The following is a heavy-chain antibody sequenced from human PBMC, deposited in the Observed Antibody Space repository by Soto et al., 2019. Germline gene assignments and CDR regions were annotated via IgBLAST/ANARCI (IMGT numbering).Heavy chain of an antibody. Sequence: EVQLVQSGAEVRKPGESLKISCQGSGYSFTNYWIGWVRQKPGKGLEWMGTIFPGDSDTRYSPAFQGQVTISADRSTSTASLQWSSVKASDTAMSYCARPTHPYFGRDSYFVLAYWYFDLWGRGAPVTVSS. CDR2: IFPGDSDT. CDR3: ARPTHPYFGRDSYFVLAYWYFDL. CDR1: GYSFTNYW. D-gene: IGHD2-21*02. J-gene: IGHJ2*01. V-gene: IGHV5-51*01.